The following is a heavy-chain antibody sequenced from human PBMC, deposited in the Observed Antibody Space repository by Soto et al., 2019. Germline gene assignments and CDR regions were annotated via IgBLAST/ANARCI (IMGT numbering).Heavy chain of an antibody. D-gene: IGHD5-18*01. CDR2: ISYDGSNK. Sequence: QVQLVESGGGVVQPGRSLRLSCTASGFTFSSYAMHWVRQAPGKGLEWVAVISYDGSNKYYADSVKGRFTISRDNSKNTLHLQMNSLSAEDTAVYYCARDPVDTAMVTYYGMDVWGQGTTVTVSS. V-gene: IGHV3-30-3*01. J-gene: IGHJ6*02. CDR1: GFTFSSYA. CDR3: ARDPVDTAMVTYYGMDV.